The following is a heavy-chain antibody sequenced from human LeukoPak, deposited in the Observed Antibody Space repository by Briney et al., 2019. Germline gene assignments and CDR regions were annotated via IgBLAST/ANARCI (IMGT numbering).Heavy chain of an antibody. D-gene: IGHD5-24*01. CDR3: AKDSDWLQCFDS. Sequence: GGSLRLSCAASGFTFSNYAMSWVRQAPGKGLEWVSAISGSGGSTYYADSVKGRFTISRDNSKNTVYLQMNSLRAGDTALYFCAKDSDWLQCFDSWGQGTLVTVSS. J-gene: IGHJ4*02. CDR1: GFTFSNYA. CDR2: ISGSGGST. V-gene: IGHV3-23*01.